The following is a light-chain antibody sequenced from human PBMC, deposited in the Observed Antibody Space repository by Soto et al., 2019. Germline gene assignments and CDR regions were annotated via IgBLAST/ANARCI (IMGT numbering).Light chain of an antibody. J-gene: IGLJ3*02. CDR3: QTWGTGVHWV. CDR2: VNIDGSH. CDR1: SGHTTYA. Sequence: QLVLTQSPSTSASLGASVKLTCTLTSGHTTYAITWHQQQPEKGPRYLMRVNIDGSHSKGDGIPDRFSGSSSGAERYLTISNLQSEDEADYYCQTWGTGVHWVFGEATKLTVL. V-gene: IGLV4-69*02.